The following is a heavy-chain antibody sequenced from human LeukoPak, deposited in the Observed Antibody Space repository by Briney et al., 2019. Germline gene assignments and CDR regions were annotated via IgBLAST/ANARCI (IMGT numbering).Heavy chain of an antibody. CDR2: IYHSGST. CDR1: DGSISSYY. J-gene: IGHJ5*02. V-gene: IGHV4-59*12. CDR3: ARGSSSGDWFDP. D-gene: IGHD6-6*01. Sequence: SETLSLTYTVSDGSISSYYWSWIRQPPGKGLEWIGYIYHSGSTYYNPSLKSRVTISVDRSKNQFSLKLSSVTAADTAVYYCARGSSSGDWFDPWGQGTLVTVSS.